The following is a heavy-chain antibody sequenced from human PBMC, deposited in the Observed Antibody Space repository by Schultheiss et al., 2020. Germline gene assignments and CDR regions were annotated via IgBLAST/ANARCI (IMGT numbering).Heavy chain of an antibody. CDR1: GDSISSYD. CDR2: SYSTGGT. D-gene: IGHD2-8*02. V-gene: IGHV4-4*07. CDR3: AKGITGGSWTQGSY. J-gene: IGHJ4*02. Sequence: SATLSLTCTVSGDSISSYDWNCIRQSAGKGLKWIGRSYSTGGTKYKCFLKSRATMSVDTSKTPLSLRLTSVTAADTAVYYCAKGITGGSWTQGSYWGQGTLVTVSS.